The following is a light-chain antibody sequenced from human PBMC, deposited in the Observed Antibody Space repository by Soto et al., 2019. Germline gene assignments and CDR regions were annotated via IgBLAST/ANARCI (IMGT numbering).Light chain of an antibody. CDR3: NSYTSTSTWV. V-gene: IGLV2-14*01. J-gene: IGLJ3*02. CDR2: EVR. Sequence: QSALTQPASVSGSPGQSITISCTGTSSDVGGYNYVSWYQQHPGKAPKLVIYEVRNRPSGVSNRFSGSKSGNTASLTISGLQSEDEADYYCNSYTSTSTWVFGGGTQLTVL. CDR1: SSDVGGYNY.